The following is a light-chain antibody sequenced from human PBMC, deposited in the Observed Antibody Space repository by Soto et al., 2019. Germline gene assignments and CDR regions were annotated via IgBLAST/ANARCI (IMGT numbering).Light chain of an antibody. Sequence: QSALTQPASVSGSPGQSITISCTGTSSDVGGYNYVSWYQQHPGKAPKLMIYDVSNRPSGVSNRFSGSKSGNTASLTIFGLQAEDEADYYCSSYTSSSTLLVVFGGGTKVTVL. CDR3: SSYTSSSTLLVV. CDR2: DVS. CDR1: SSDVGGYNY. V-gene: IGLV2-14*01. J-gene: IGLJ2*01.